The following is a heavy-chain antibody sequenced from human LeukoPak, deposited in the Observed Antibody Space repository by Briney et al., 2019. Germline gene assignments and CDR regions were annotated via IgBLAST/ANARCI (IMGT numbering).Heavy chain of an antibody. J-gene: IGHJ4*02. V-gene: IGHV5-51*01. CDR1: GYNFPTSW. CDR2: IYPGDSDT. Sequence: GESLKISCKGSGYNFPTSWIGWVRQMPGKGLEWVGIIYPGDSDTRYSPSFQGQVTISVDKSISTAYLHWSSLRASDTAMYYCARPPPYDYWGQGTLVTVSS. CDR3: ARPPPYDY.